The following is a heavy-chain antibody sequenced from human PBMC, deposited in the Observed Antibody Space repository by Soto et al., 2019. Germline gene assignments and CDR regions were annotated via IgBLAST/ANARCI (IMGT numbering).Heavy chain of an antibody. Sequence: ASVKVSCKASGYTFTSYGISWVRQAPGQGLEWMGWISAYNGNTNYAQKLQGRVTMTTDTSTSTAYMELRSLRSDDTAVYYCARAELRFLEWSPSHYYMHVWGKATTVTVSS. V-gene: IGHV1-18*01. D-gene: IGHD3-3*01. CDR3: ARAELRFLEWSPSHYYMHV. J-gene: IGHJ6*03. CDR1: GYTFTSYG. CDR2: ISAYNGNT.